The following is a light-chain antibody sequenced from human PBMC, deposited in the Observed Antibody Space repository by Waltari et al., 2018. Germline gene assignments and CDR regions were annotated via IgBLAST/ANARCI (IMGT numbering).Light chain of an antibody. CDR1: QSVRSS. V-gene: IGKV3D-15*01. Sequence: EVVMTQSQATLAVFPGERAPLPCRASQSVRSSLAWYQQKPGQAPRLLLYGASTRATGIPDRFSGSGSGTEFTLTISSLQSEDFAIYYCQQYNNWPPYTFGQGTKLEIK. CDR2: GAS. J-gene: IGKJ2*01. CDR3: QQYNNWPPYT.